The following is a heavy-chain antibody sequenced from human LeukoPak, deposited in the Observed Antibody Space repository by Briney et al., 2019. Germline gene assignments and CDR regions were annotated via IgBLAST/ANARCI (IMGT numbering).Heavy chain of an antibody. CDR1: GYTFTGYY. D-gene: IGHD1-1*01. J-gene: IGHJ6*03. Sequence: ASVKVSCKASGYTFTGYYMHWVRQAPGQGLEWMGWINPNSGGTNYAQKFQGRVTMTRDTSISTAYMEPSRLRSDDTAVYYCAACTTGTTLHTVGTYYYYMDVWGKGTTVTISS. CDR2: INPNSGGT. V-gene: IGHV1-2*02. CDR3: AACTTGTTLHTVGTYYYYMDV.